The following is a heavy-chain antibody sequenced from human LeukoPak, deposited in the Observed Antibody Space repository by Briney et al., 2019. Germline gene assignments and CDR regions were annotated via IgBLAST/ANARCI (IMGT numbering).Heavy chain of an antibody. Sequence: GGSLRLSCAASGLTFSSYEMNWVRQAPGKGLEWVSYISSSGSTIYYADSVKGRFTISRDNAKNSLYLQMNTLRGEDTAVYYCARGQHWPFRLAAAGPYYYYYMDVWGKGTTVTISS. CDR3: ARGQHWPFRLAAAGPYYYYYMDV. CDR2: ISSSGSTI. J-gene: IGHJ6*03. V-gene: IGHV3-48*03. CDR1: GLTFSSYE. D-gene: IGHD6-13*01.